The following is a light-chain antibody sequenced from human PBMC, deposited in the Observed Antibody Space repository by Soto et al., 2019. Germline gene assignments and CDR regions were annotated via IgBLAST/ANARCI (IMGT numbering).Light chain of an antibody. CDR1: QVMSSW. CDR3: QQADSLPIT. CDR2: AAS. J-gene: IGKJ5*01. Sequence: DIQMTQSPSSVSASVGDRVTMNFGASQVMSSWLAWYQQKPGKAPKLLIFAASTLQSGVPSRFSGSGSRTDFTLTISDLQPEDVATYYCQQADSLPITFGQGTRLEIK. V-gene: IGKV1D-12*01.